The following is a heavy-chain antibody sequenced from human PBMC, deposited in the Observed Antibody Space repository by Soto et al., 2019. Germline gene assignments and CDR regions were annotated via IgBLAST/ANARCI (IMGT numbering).Heavy chain of an antibody. J-gene: IGHJ5*02. V-gene: IGHV4-59*08. Sequence: SETLSLTCTVSGGSISSYYWSWIRQPPGKGLEWIGYIYYSGSTNYNPSLKSRVTISVDTSKNQFSLKLSSVTAADTAVYYCARLTYYDFWILDPWGQGTLVTVSS. D-gene: IGHD3-3*01. CDR1: GGSISSYY. CDR2: IYYSGST. CDR3: ARLTYYDFWILDP.